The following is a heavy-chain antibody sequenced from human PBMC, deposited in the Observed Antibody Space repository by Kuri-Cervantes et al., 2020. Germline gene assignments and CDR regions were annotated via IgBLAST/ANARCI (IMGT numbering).Heavy chain of an antibody. V-gene: IGHV3-21*01. Sequence: GESLKISCAASGFTFSSYSMDWVRQAPGKGLEWVSSISSSSSYIYYADSVKGRLTISRDNAKNSLYLQMNSLRAEDTAVYYCAKDGEYYDSSGYYTNWGQGTLVTVSS. J-gene: IGHJ4*02. CDR2: ISSSSSYI. D-gene: IGHD3-22*01. CDR1: GFTFSSYS. CDR3: AKDGEYYDSSGYYTN.